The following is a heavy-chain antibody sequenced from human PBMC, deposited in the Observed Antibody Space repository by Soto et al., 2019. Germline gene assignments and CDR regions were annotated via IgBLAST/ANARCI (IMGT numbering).Heavy chain of an antibody. D-gene: IGHD3-3*01. Sequence: GGSLRLSCAASGFTYSNAWMNWIHQAPGKGLEWVGRIKSKTDGGTTDYAAPVKGRFTISRDDSKNTLYLQMNSLKTEDTAVYYCTTDITIFGVVTLTYGMDVWGQGTTVTVSS. J-gene: IGHJ6*02. CDR1: GFTYSNAW. CDR3: TTDITIFGVVTLTYGMDV. V-gene: IGHV3-15*07. CDR2: IKSKTDGGTT.